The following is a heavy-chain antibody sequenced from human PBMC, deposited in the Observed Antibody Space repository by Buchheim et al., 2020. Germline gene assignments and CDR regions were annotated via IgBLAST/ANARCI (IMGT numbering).Heavy chain of an antibody. Sequence: EVQLVESGGGLVQPGGSLRLSCAASGFTFSDHYMDWVRQAPGKGLEWVGRTRNKANSYTTEYAASVNGRFTISRDDSKNSLYLQMNSLKTEDTAVYYCARSGYCSGGSCYSSYYYYYGMDVWGQGTT. J-gene: IGHJ6*02. V-gene: IGHV3-72*01. D-gene: IGHD2-15*01. CDR3: ARSGYCSGGSCYSSYYYYYGMDV. CDR2: TRNKANSYTT. CDR1: GFTFSDHY.